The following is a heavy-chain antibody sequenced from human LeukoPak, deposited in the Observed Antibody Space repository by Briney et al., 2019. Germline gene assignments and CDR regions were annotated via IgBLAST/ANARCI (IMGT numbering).Heavy chain of an antibody. CDR2: TYYRSKWYY. CDR1: GDSVSSSSAT. D-gene: IGHD1-26*01. CDR3: ARDPVGGSTIFDY. Sequence: SQTFSLTCAISGDSVSSSSATWNWIRQSPSRGLEWLGRTYYRSKWYYDYAVAVKSRISINPDTSKNQFSLQLSSVTPEDTAVYYCARDPVGGSTIFDYWGQGTLVTVSS. V-gene: IGHV6-1*01. J-gene: IGHJ4*02.